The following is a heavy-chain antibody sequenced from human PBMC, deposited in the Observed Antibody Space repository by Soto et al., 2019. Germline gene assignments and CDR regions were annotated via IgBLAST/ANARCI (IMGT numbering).Heavy chain of an antibody. J-gene: IGHJ4*02. CDR2: ISGGGTTM. V-gene: IGHV3-11*01. CDR1: GFRFSDHY. D-gene: IGHD3-10*01. Sequence: PGGSLRLSCAASGFRFSDHYMTWIRQAPGKGLEWVSKISGGGTTMYYADSVKGRFTVSRDNAKNSLYLQMNSLRAEDTAVYYCAGDPYYYGSAFWGQGA. CDR3: AGDPYYYGSAF.